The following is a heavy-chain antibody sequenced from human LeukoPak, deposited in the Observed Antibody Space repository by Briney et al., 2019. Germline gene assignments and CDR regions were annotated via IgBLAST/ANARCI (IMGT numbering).Heavy chain of an antibody. V-gene: IGHV3-48*01. J-gene: IGHJ4*02. CDR1: GFTFSSYS. CDR3: ATVYSGSYYLDY. Sequence: GGSLRLSCAASGFTFSSYSMNWVRQAPGKGLEWVSDISSSSSTIYYADSVKGRFTISRDNAKNSLYLQMNSLRAEDTAVYYCATVYSGSYYLDYWGQGTLVTVSS. D-gene: IGHD1-26*01. CDR2: ISSSSSTI.